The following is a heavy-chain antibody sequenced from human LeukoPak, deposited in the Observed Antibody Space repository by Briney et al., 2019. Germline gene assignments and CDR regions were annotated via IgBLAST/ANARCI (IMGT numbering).Heavy chain of an antibody. J-gene: IGHJ3*02. D-gene: IGHD1-26*01. CDR3: ARPMYSGNFDDAFDI. CDR1: GYTFTSYG. V-gene: IGHV1-18*01. Sequence: ASVKVSCKASGYTFTSYGISWVRQAPGQGLEWMGWISAYNGNTNYAQKLQGRVTMTTDTSTSTAYMELRSLRSDDTAVYYCARPMYSGNFDDAFDIWGQGTMVTVSS. CDR2: ISAYNGNT.